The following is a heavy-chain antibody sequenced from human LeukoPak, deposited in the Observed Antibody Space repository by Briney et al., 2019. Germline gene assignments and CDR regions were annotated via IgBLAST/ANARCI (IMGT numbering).Heavy chain of an antibody. CDR3: ARTLSIAVAGRRNYYYMDL. Sequence: SVKVSCKASAGTLNSFAISWVRQSPGQGLEWMGGIIPMFGTSNNAQNFQGRVTITADKSTSTAYMELSSLRSEDTAVYYCARTLSIAVAGRRNYYYMDLWGKGTRVTVSS. CDR2: IIPMFGTS. CDR1: AGTLNSFA. D-gene: IGHD6-13*01. V-gene: IGHV1-69*06. J-gene: IGHJ6*03.